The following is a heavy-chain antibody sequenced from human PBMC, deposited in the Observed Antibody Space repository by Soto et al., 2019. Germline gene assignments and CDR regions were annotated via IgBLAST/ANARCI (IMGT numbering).Heavy chain of an antibody. Sequence: PSETLSLTCAVSGGSISSSNWWSWVRQPPGKGLEWIGEIYHSGSTNYNPSLKSRVTISVDKSKNQFSLKLSSVTAADTAVYYCATIAHSVTDRAHDSSWGQGTLVTVSS. CDR3: ATIAHSVTDRAHDSS. J-gene: IGHJ4*02. D-gene: IGHD1-26*01. CDR1: GGSISSSNW. CDR2: IYHSGST. V-gene: IGHV4-4*02.